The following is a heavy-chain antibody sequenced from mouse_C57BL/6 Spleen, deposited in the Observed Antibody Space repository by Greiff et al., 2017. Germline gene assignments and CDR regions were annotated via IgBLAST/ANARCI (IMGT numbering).Heavy chain of an antibody. J-gene: IGHJ2*01. Sequence: EVQLVESGGGLVKPGGSLKLSCAASGFTFSDYGMHWVRQAPEKGLEWVAYISSGSSTIYYADTVKGRFTIARDNAKNTLFLQMTSLRSEDTAMYYCARQYPGYFDYWGQGTTLTVSS. CDR2: ISSGSSTI. D-gene: IGHD5-1*01. CDR1: GFTFSDYG. CDR3: ARQYPGYFDY. V-gene: IGHV5-17*01.